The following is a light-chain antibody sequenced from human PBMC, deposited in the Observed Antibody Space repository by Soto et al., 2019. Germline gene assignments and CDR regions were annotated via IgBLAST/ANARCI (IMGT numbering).Light chain of an antibody. Sequence: DIRMTQSPSTLSASLGDRVTISCRASRNIDSWLAWYQQRPGGIPQLLIYLASNLQNGVPSRFSGSGSGTDFTLTINGLQPDDFATYYCQEFHSSSRTFGQGTRVDMK. CDR3: QEFHSSSRT. V-gene: IGKV1-5*03. CDR1: RNIDSW. J-gene: IGKJ1*01. CDR2: LAS.